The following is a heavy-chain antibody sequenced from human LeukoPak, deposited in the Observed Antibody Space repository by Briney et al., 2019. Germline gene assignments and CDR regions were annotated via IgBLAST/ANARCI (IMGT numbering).Heavy chain of an antibody. D-gene: IGHD4-17*01. V-gene: IGHV3-15*01. CDR1: GFTFSDAW. CDR3: TTGFSTGN. J-gene: IGHJ4*02. Sequence: PGESLRLSCVVSGFTFSDAWMSWVRQAPGKGLEWVGRIKSKTDRGTTDYAAPVKGRFTISRDDSKNTLYLQMNSLKIEDTAVYYCTTGFSTGNWGQGTLVTVSS. CDR2: IKSKTDRGTT.